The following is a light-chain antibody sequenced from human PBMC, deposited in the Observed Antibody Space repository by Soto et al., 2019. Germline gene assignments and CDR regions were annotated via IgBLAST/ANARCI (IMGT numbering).Light chain of an antibody. Sequence: QSALTQPASVSGSPGQSITISCTGTSSDVGSYNLVSWYQQHPGKAPKVIIYEGRKRPPGVSNRFSGSKSGNTASLTISGLQADDEADYHCCSFAGSYTPFVFGTGTQLTVL. CDR2: EGR. V-gene: IGLV2-23*01. J-gene: IGLJ1*01. CDR1: SSDVGSYNL. CDR3: CSFAGSYTPFV.